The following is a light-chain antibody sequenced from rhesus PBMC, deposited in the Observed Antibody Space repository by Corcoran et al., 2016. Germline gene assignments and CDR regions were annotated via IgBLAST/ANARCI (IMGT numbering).Light chain of an antibody. CDR1: QGISNT. CDR2: AAS. Sequence: DIQMTQSPSSLSASVGDRVTITCQASQGISNTLAWYQQKPGKVPKLLIYAASTLQRGVPSRFSGSGSGTDVTLTISSLQPEDFATYYCQHGYGIPFTFGPGTKLDIK. CDR3: QHGYGIPFT. V-gene: IGKV1-33*02. J-gene: IGKJ3*01.